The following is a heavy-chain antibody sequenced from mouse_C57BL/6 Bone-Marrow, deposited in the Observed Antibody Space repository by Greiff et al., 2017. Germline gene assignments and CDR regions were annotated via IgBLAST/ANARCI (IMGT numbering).Heavy chain of an antibody. J-gene: IGHJ3*01. CDR3: ARLEDDGYYGGFAY. CDR2: IDPNSGGT. V-gene: IGHV1-72*01. Sequence: QVQLQQSGAELVKPGASVKLSCKASGYTFTSYWMHWVKQRPGRGLEWIGRIDPNSGGTKYNEKFKSKATLTVDKPSSTAYMQLSSLTSEDSAVYYCARLEDDGYYGGFAYWGQGTLVTVSA. CDR1: GYTFTSYW. D-gene: IGHD2-3*01.